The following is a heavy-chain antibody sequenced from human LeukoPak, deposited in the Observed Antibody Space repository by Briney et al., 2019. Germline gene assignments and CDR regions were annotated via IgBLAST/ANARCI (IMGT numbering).Heavy chain of an antibody. CDR1: GFTFSSYA. V-gene: IGHV3-23*01. CDR2: ISGSGGST. J-gene: IGHJ4*02. D-gene: IGHD6-13*01. Sequence: PGGSLRLSCAAPGFTFSSYAMSWVRQAPGKGLEWVSAISGSGGSTYYADSVKGRFTISRDNSKNTLYLQMNSLRAEDTAVYYCAKDPRGRVAAAPLDYWGQGTLVTVSS. CDR3: AKDPRGRVAAAPLDY.